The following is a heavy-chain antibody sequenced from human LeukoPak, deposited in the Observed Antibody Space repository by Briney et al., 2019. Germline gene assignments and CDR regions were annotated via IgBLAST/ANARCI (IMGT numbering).Heavy chain of an antibody. D-gene: IGHD4-23*01. J-gene: IGHJ4*02. V-gene: IGHV4-39*01. CDR1: GGSISSSSYY. CDR2: IYYSVST. Sequence: PSETLSLTCTVSGGSISSSSYYWGWIRQPPGKGLEWIGSIYYSVSTYYNPSLKSRVTISVATSKNQSSLKLSSVTAADTAVYYCARHETTVATWDFNYWGQGTLVTVSS. CDR3: ARHETTVATWDFNY.